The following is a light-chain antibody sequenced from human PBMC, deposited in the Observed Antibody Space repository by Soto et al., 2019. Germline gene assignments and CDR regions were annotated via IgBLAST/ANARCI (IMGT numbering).Light chain of an antibody. Sequence: DIQMTQSPSTLSSSVGDRVTITCRASQSITDWLAWYQQKPGQAPKFLIYKASNLEGGVPSRFSGSGSGTEFTLTISSVEPDDFAVYYCQYWDNYSWTFGEGTKVEIK. J-gene: IGKJ1*01. CDR3: QYWDNYSWT. CDR2: KAS. V-gene: IGKV1-5*03. CDR1: QSITDW.